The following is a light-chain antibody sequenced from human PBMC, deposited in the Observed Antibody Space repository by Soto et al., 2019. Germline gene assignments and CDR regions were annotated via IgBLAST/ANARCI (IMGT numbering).Light chain of an antibody. CDR2: DVS. CDR3: SSYTSSSTLV. V-gene: IGLV2-14*01. Sequence: QSALTQPASVSGSPGQSITISCTGTSSDVGGYNYVSWYQQHPGKAPKLMIYDVSNRPSGVSNRFSGSKSGNTGYLTISGLQAEDEADYYCSSYTSSSTLVFGGGTKLTVL. CDR1: SSDVGGYNY. J-gene: IGLJ2*01.